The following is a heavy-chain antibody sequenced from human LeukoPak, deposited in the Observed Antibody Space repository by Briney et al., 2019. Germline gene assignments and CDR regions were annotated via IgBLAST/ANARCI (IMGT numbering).Heavy chain of an antibody. D-gene: IGHD3-10*01. J-gene: IGHJ1*01. CDR2: ISGSGGST. CDR3: AKGRDYYGSGSYEFQH. V-gene: IGHV3-23*01. Sequence: PEGSLRLSCTASGFTFSSYAMSWVRQAPGKGLEWVSAISGSGGSTYYADSVKGRFTISRDNSKNTLYLQMNSLRAEDTAVYYCAKGRDYYGSGSYEFQHWGQGTLVTVSS. CDR1: GFTFSSYA.